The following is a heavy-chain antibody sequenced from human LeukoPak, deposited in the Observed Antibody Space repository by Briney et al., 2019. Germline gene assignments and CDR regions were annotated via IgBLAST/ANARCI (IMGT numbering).Heavy chain of an antibody. J-gene: IGHJ4*02. CDR3: ARGTYSGYDSSFDY. CDR2: FTAYSGASI. V-gene: IGHV3-21*01. Sequence: PGGSLRLSRTASGFTFSSYNMNWVRQAPGKGLEWVSSFTAYSGASIYYADSVRGRFTISRDNAKNSLYLQINSLRAEDTAVYYCARGTYSGYDSSFDYWGQGTLVTVSS. D-gene: IGHD5-12*01. CDR1: GFTFSSYN.